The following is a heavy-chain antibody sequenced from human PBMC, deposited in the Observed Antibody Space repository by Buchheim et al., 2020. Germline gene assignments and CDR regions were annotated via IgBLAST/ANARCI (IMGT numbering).Heavy chain of an antibody. V-gene: IGHV3-23*01. CDR1: GFTFSSYA. CDR2: ISDSGVTT. CDR3: AEAIRASDY. Sequence: EVQLLESGGGLVQPGGSLRLSCAASGFTFSSYAMSWVRQVPGKGLEWVSSISDSGVTTSFAASVKGRFTISRANSNNHLYLQMNSLRAEDTAVYYCAEAIRASDYWGQGTL. D-gene: IGHD3-10*01. J-gene: IGHJ4*02.